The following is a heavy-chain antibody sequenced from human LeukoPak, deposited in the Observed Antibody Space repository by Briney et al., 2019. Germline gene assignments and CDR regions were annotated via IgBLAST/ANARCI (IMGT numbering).Heavy chain of an antibody. V-gene: IGHV4-59*12. Sequence: SETLSLTCTVSGGSISSYYWSWIRQPPGKGLGWIGYIYYSGSTNYNPSLKCRVTISVDTSKNQFSLKLSSVTAADTAVYYCAREGIAAAHLDPWGQGTLVTVSS. J-gene: IGHJ5*02. CDR2: IYYSGST. CDR3: AREGIAAAHLDP. CDR1: GGSISSYY. D-gene: IGHD6-13*01.